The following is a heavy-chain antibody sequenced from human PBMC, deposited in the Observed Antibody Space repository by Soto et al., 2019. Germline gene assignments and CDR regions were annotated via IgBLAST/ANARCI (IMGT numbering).Heavy chain of an antibody. J-gene: IGHJ6*02. D-gene: IGHD3-16*01. V-gene: IGHV5-10-1*01. CDR2: IDHSDSYT. Sequence: PGESMKISCKGSGYSFTSYWISWVRQMPGKGLEWMGRIDHSDSYTNYSPSLQGHVTISADKSISTAYLRWSSLKASYTAMYYCGGLNIYYYGMDVWGQGTTVTVSS. CDR1: GYSFTSYW. CDR3: GGLNIYYYGMDV.